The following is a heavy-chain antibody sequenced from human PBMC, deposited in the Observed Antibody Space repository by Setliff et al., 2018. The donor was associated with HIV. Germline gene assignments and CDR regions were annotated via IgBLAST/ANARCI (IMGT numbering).Heavy chain of an antibody. D-gene: IGHD2-15*01. CDR3: ARIGCSGGEGPDP. Sequence: SGPTLVNPTQTLTLTCTVSGFSIGTLGMCVGWIRQPPGKALEWLARIDWDDDKYYSTSLKTRLIISKDTSKNQVVLTMTNMDPVDTATYYCARIGCSGGEGPDPWGQGTLVTSPQ. CDR1: GFSIGTLGMC. J-gene: IGHJ5*02. CDR2: IDWDDDK. V-gene: IGHV2-70*11.